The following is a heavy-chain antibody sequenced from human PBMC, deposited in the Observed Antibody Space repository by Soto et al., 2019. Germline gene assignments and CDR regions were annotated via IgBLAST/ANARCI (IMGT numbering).Heavy chain of an antibody. Sequence: HPGGPRSLSRGSSEFTFSSYWRSCIRQAPGAGVEWVANIKQDGSEKYYVDSVKGRFTISRDNAKNSLYRQMNSLRAEDTAVYYCARDRTGTIRFDYYYGMDVWGQGTTVTVSS. D-gene: IGHD1-7*01. CDR1: EFTFSSYW. V-gene: IGHV3-7*01. J-gene: IGHJ6*02. CDR2: IKQDGSEK. CDR3: ARDRTGTIRFDYYYGMDV.